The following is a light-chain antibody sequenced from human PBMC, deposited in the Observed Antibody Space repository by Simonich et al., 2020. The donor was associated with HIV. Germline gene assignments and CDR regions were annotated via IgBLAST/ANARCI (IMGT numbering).Light chain of an antibody. CDR2: AAS. J-gene: IGKJ1*01. CDR3: QKYNSAPRT. CDR1: QGIRNY. V-gene: IGKV1-17*03. Sequence: IKMTQSPSAMSAVVGERVTITCRASQGIRNYLAWFQQKQGKVPKRLSYAASSLQRGVPARFSGSGSGTEFTLTISSLQPEDVATYYCQKYNSAPRTFGQGTKVEIK.